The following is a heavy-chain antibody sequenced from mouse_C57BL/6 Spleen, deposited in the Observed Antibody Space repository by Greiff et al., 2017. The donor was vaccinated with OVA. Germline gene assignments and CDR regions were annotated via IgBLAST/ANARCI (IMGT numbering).Heavy chain of an antibody. D-gene: IGHD1-1*01. Sequence: QVQLKQPGAELVMPGASVKLSCKASGYTFTSYWMHWVKQRPGQGLEWIGEIDPSDSYTNYNQKFKGKSTLTVDKSSSTAYMQLSSLTSEDSAVYYCARFGSSFLYAMDYWGQRTSVTVSS. CDR2: IDPSDSYT. CDR1: GYTFTSYW. CDR3: ARFGSSFLYAMDY. J-gene: IGHJ4*01. V-gene: IGHV1-69*01.